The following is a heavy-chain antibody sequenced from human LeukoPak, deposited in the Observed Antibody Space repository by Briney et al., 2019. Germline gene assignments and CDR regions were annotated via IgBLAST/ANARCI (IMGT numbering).Heavy chain of an antibody. V-gene: IGHV1-24*01. CDR3: ATGGFHSGRIFDY. CDR1: GYTLSELS. CDR2: FDPEDGET. J-gene: IGHJ4*02. D-gene: IGHD1-26*01. Sequence: ASVKVSRTVSGYTLSELSMPWVRQGPGKGLEWVGGFDPEDGETIYAQKFQGRVTMTEDTPTDTAYMELSSLRSEHTAVYYCATGGFHSGRIFDYWGQGTLVTVSS.